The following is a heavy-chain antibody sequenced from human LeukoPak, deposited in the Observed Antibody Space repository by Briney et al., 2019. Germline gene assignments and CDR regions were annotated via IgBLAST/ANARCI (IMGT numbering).Heavy chain of an antibody. CDR2: INHSGST. CDR1: GGSFSGYY. D-gene: IGHD6-13*01. CDR3: ARGQFQQQLLKEYYFDY. Sequence: PSETLSLTCAVYGGSFSGYYWSWIRQPPGKGLEWIGEINHSGSTNYNPSLKSRVTISVDTSKNQFSLKLSSVTAADTAVYYCARGQFQQQLLKEYYFDYWGQGTLVTVSS. V-gene: IGHV4-34*01. J-gene: IGHJ4*02.